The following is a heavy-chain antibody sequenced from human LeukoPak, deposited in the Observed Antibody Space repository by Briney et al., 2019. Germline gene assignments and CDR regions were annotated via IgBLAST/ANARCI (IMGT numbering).Heavy chain of an antibody. J-gene: IGHJ4*02. V-gene: IGHV4-34*01. Sequence: SETLSLTCAVYGGSFSGYYWSWIRQPPGKGLEWIGEINHSGSTNYNPSLKSRVTISVDTSKHQFSLKLSSVTAADTAVYYCARGSGTHRLYYWGQGTLVTVSS. CDR2: INHSGST. CDR1: GGSFSGYY. CDR3: ARGSGTHRLYY.